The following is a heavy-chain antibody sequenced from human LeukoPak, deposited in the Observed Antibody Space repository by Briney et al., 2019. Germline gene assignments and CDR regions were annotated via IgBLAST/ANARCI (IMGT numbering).Heavy chain of an antibody. V-gene: IGHV3-21*01. CDR2: ISSSSSYI. CDR1: GFTFSSYS. D-gene: IGHD5-12*01. CDR3: ARGLYSGYDSRNLDYYYYYYGMDV. Sequence: GGSLRLSCAASGFTFSSYSMSWVRQAPGKGLEWVSSISSSSSYIYYADSVKGRFTISRDNAKNSLYLQMNSLRAEDTAVYYCARGLYSGYDSRNLDYYYYYYGMDVWGQGTTVTVSS. J-gene: IGHJ6*02.